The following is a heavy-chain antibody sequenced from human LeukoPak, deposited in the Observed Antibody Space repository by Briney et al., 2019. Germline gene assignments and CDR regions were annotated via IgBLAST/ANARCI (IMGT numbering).Heavy chain of an antibody. CDR2: ISAYNGNT. CDR1: GYTFTNYG. V-gene: IGHV1-18*01. D-gene: IGHD2-2*01. Sequence: GAAVKESSMASGYTFTNYGISWVRQAPGQGLEWMGWISAYNGNTNYAQKLQGRVTMTTDTSTSIAYMELRSLRSDDTAVYYCARGQLGTIAYWGQGPLVTVSS. CDR3: ARGQLGTIAY. J-gene: IGHJ4*02.